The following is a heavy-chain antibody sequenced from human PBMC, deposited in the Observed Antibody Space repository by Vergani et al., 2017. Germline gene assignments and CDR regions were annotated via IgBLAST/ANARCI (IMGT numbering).Heavy chain of an antibody. J-gene: IGHJ4*02. CDR3: ASDFGGCSSTSCLAIDH. CDR1: GFIFSSYW. Sequence: EVQLVESGGGLVQPGGSLRLSCAASGFIFSSYWMHWVRQAPGKGLEWVAAIKEDGSEKQYVDSVKGRFTISRDNAKKSLYLQMNSLRAEDTAVYYCASDFGGCSSTSCLAIDHWGQGTLVTVSS. CDR2: IKEDGSEK. V-gene: IGHV3-7*01. D-gene: IGHD2-2*01.